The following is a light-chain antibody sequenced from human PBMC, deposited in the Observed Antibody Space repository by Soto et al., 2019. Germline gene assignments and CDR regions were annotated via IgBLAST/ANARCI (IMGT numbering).Light chain of an antibody. CDR1: QGISSY. CDR2: AAS. Sequence: IKLTPSPSLLSASELDRHTMXVLASQGISSYLAWYQQKPGKAPKLLIYAASTLQSGVPSRFSGSGSGTEFTLTISSLQPEDFATYYCQQLNIYRLTFGGGTKVDIK. CDR3: QQLNIYRLT. J-gene: IGKJ4*01. V-gene: IGKV1-9*01.